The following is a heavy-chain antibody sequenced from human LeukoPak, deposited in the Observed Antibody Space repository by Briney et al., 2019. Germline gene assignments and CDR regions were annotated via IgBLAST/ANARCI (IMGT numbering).Heavy chain of an antibody. Sequence: GGSLRLSCAASGFTFSSYAMSWVRQAPGKGLEWVSVIYSGGSTYYADSVKGRFTISRDNSKNTLYLQMNSLRAEDTAVYYCARGFTAHYYYYMDVWGKGTTVTVSS. V-gene: IGHV3-53*01. D-gene: IGHD3-16*01. J-gene: IGHJ6*03. CDR2: IYSGGST. CDR3: ARGFTAHYYYYMDV. CDR1: GFTFSSYA.